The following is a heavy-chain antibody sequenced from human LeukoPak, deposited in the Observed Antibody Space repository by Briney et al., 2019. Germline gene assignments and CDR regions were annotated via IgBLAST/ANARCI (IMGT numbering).Heavy chain of an antibody. Sequence: ASVKVSCKASGYTFTGYYMHWVRQAPGQGLEWMGWINPNSGGTNYAQKFQGRVTMTRDTSISTAYMELSRLRSDDTAVYYCARDYQRASGSYSVYYYYYYMDVWGKGTTVTISS. CDR1: GYTFTGYY. J-gene: IGHJ6*03. CDR3: ARDYQRASGSYSVYYYYYYMDV. CDR2: INPNSGGT. V-gene: IGHV1-2*02. D-gene: IGHD3-10*01.